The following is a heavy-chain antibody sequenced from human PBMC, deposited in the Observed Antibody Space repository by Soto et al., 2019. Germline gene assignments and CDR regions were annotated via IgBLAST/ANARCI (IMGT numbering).Heavy chain of an antibody. CDR3: ARDESSSGWSNNFDY. CDR2: IYYSGST. Sequence: SETLSLTCTVSGGSISSGGYYWSWIRQHPGKGLEWIGYIYYSGSTYYNPSLKSRVTISVDTSKNQFSLKLNSVTPEDTAVYYCARDESSSGWSNNFDYWGQGTLVTVSS. J-gene: IGHJ4*02. V-gene: IGHV4-31*03. D-gene: IGHD6-19*01. CDR1: GGSISSGGYY.